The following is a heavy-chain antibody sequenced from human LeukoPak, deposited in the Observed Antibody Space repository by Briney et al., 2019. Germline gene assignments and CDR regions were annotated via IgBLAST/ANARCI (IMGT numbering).Heavy chain of an antibody. CDR3: ARESHFLVGGTDGWFHP. J-gene: IGHJ5*02. CDR2: INPSGGST. CDR1: GYTFTSYY. V-gene: IGHV1-46*01. D-gene: IGHD3-3*02. Sequence: ASVKVSCKASGYTFTSYYMHWVRQAPGQGLEWMGIINPSGGSTSYAQKFQGRVTMTRDTSTSTVYMELSSLRSEDTAVYYCARESHFLVGGTDGWFHPWGQGTLVTVSS.